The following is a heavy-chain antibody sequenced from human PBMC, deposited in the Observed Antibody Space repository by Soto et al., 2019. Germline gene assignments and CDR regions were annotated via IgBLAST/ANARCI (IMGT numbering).Heavy chain of an antibody. Sequence: GGSLRLSFAASGFTFDDYAMPWVRQAPGKGLEWVSLISWDGGSTYYADSVKGRFTISRDNAKNSLYLQINRLRGEDTAIYYCVRSGDNYNLLDYWGQGTPVTVSS. CDR1: GFTFDDYA. J-gene: IGHJ4*02. CDR3: VRSGDNYNLLDY. D-gene: IGHD1-1*01. CDR2: ISWDGGST. V-gene: IGHV3-43D*04.